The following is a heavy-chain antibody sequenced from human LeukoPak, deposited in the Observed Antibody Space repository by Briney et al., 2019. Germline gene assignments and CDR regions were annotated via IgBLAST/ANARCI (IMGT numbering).Heavy chain of an antibody. J-gene: IGHJ4*02. Sequence: PGGALRLFCAVSGITLSNYGMTWVRQAPGKGLEWGAGISGSGGGTIYIDSVKGGFTISRDNSKNTLYLQMNRLSAEDTAVYFCAKRGVVIRVILVGFHKEAYYFDSWGQGALVTVSS. CDR3: AKRGVVIRVILVGFHKEAYYFDS. CDR2: ISGSGGGT. CDR1: GITLSNYG. D-gene: IGHD3-22*01. V-gene: IGHV3-23*01.